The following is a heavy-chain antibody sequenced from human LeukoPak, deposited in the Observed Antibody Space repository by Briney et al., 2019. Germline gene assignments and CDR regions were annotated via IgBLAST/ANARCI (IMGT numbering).Heavy chain of an antibody. CDR2: INPNSGGT. Sequence: ASVKVSCKASGYTFTGYCMHWVRQAPGQGLEWMGWINPNSGGTNYAQKFQGRVTMTRDTSISTAYMELSRLRSDDTAVYYCARDRVKIRGNYPSYGYGYWGQGTLVTVSS. D-gene: IGHD4-11*01. CDR1: GYTFTGYC. J-gene: IGHJ4*02. V-gene: IGHV1-2*02. CDR3: ARDRVKIRGNYPSYGYGY.